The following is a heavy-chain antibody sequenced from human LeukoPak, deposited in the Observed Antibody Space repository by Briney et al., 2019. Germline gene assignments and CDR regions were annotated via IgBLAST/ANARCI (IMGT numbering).Heavy chain of an antibody. Sequence: SETLSLTRTVSGDSIRPYYWNWIRQSPGKGLEWLGYISYSGNTNYHPSVKSRVTISLDTSKNHFSLKLSSVTAADTAVYYCARHDAGKWLPYFDYWGRGTLVTVSS. CDR1: GDSIRPYY. D-gene: IGHD6-19*01. V-gene: IGHV4-59*08. J-gene: IGHJ4*02. CDR2: ISYSGNT. CDR3: ARHDAGKWLPYFDY.